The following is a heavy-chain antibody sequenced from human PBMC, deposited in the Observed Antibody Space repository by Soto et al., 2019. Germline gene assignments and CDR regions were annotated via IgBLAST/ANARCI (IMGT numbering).Heavy chain of an antibody. Sequence: XVSLLLSFAASGFTFISYGMHWVRQAPGKGLEWVAVISYDGSNKYYADSVKGRFTISRDNSKNTLYLQMNSLRAEDTAVYYCAKDWVPYSSGWDYYYYGMDVWGQGTTVTVSS. CDR2: ISYDGSNK. J-gene: IGHJ6*02. V-gene: IGHV3-30*18. CDR1: GFTFISYG. D-gene: IGHD6-19*01. CDR3: AKDWVPYSSGWDYYYYGMDV.